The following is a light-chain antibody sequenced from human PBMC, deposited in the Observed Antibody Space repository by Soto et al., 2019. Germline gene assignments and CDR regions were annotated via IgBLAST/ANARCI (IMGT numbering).Light chain of an antibody. CDR2: DND. V-gene: IGLV1-51*01. Sequence: QSVLTQPPSVSGAPGQRVTISCTGSSSNIGAGYPVHWYQQLPGTAPKLLIYDNDKRPSGIPDRFSGSKSGTSATLGITGLQTGDEADYYCGTWDNSLNAGVFGGGTKLTVL. CDR1: SSNIGAGY. CDR3: GTWDNSLNAGV. J-gene: IGLJ2*01.